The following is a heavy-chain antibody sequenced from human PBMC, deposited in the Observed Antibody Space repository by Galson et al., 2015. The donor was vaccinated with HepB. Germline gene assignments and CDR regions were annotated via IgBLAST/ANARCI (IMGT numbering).Heavy chain of an antibody. CDR3: AKGRGRGTSANYVTDPYFDY. CDR1: GFTFNNYA. CDR2: ISGSGAGT. V-gene: IGHV3-23*01. D-gene: IGHD4/OR15-4a*01. Sequence: SLRLSCAASGFTFNNYAMSWVRQAPGKGLEWISGISGSGAGTKYANSVKGRFTISRDNSKNTLFLQMNSLRAEDTAVYYCAKGRGRGTSANYVTDPYFDYWGQGTLVTVSS. J-gene: IGHJ4*02.